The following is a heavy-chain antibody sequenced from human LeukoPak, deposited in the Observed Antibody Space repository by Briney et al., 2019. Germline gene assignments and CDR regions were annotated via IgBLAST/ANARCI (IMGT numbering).Heavy chain of an antibody. CDR2: VSYSGNI. CDR1: GGSISSYY. D-gene: IGHD1-26*01. Sequence: PSETLSLTCSVSGGSISSYYWSWIRQPPAKGLECVGYVSYSGNINYNPSLKSRVTISLDTSKNQFSLKLSSVTAADTAVYYCARSAGSYFDYWGQGTLVTVSS. J-gene: IGHJ4*02. CDR3: ARSAGSYFDY. V-gene: IGHV4-59*01.